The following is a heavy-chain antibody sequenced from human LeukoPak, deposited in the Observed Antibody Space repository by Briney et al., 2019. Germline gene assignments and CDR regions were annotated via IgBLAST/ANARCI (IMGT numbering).Heavy chain of an antibody. CDR2: IYYSGST. CDR3: ARAFGSLFYFDY. V-gene: IGHV4-59*01. D-gene: IGHD3-10*01. Sequence: SETLSLTCTVSSSSISSYYWSWIRQPPGKGLEWIGYIYYSGSTNYNPSLKSRVTISVDTSKNQFSLKLSSVTAADTAVYYCARAFGSLFYFDYWGQGTLVTVSS. CDR1: SSSISSYY. J-gene: IGHJ4*02.